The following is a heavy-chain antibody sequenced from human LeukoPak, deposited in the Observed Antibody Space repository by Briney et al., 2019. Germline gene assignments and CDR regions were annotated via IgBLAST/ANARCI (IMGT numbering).Heavy chain of an antibody. J-gene: IGHJ4*02. Sequence: GGSLRLSCAASGFTFSSYAMHWVRQAPERGLEWVADIKQDGSEEYYVDSVKGRFTISRDNAKNSLYLQMNSLRAEDTAVYYCARGIVGATVPYYFDYWGQGTLVTVSS. CDR2: IKQDGSEE. CDR3: ARGIVGATVPYYFDY. D-gene: IGHD1-26*01. CDR1: GFTFSSYA. V-gene: IGHV3-7*03.